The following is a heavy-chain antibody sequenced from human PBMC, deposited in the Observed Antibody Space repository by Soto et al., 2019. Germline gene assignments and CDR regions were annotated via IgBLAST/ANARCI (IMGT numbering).Heavy chain of an antibody. J-gene: IGHJ4*02. CDR2: IYYSGST. CDR1: GASISSSY. Sequence: QVQLQESGPGLVKPSETLSLTCTVSGASISSSYWTWIRQPPGKGLEWIGYIYYSGSTNHNPSLKSRVTISVDTSKSLFSLKLSSVTAADTAVYYCARGATVTQEFDYWGQGTLVTVSS. D-gene: IGHD4-17*01. CDR3: ARGATVTQEFDY. V-gene: IGHV4-59*01.